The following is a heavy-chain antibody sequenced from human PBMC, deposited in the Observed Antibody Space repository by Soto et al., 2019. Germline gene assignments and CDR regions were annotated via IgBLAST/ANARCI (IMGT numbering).Heavy chain of an antibody. CDR3: ARGLPVVVVAAPLVNYMDV. V-gene: IGHV4-34*01. D-gene: IGHD2-15*01. CDR1: GGSFSGYY. Sequence: SETLSLTCAVYGGSFSGYYWSWIRQPPGKGLEWIGEINHSGSTNYNPSLKSRVTISVDTSKNQFSLKLSSVTAADTAVYYCARGLPVVVVAAPLVNYMDVWGKGTTVTVSS. CDR2: INHSGST. J-gene: IGHJ6*03.